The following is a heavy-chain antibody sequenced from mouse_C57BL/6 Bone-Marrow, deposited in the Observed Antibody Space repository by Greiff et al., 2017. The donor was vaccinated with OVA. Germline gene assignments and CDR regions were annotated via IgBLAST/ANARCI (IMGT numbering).Heavy chain of an antibody. CDR3: ARRVDSSGPFAY. J-gene: IGHJ3*01. V-gene: IGHV8-12*01. CDR2: IYWDDDK. CDR1: GFSLSTSGMG. D-gene: IGHD3-2*02. Sequence: QVTLKESGPGILQSSQTLSLTCSFSGFSLSTSGMGVSWIRQPSGKGLEWLAHIYWDDDKRYNPSLKSRLTISKDTSRNQVFLKITSVDTADTATYYCARRVDSSGPFAYWGQGTLVTVSA.